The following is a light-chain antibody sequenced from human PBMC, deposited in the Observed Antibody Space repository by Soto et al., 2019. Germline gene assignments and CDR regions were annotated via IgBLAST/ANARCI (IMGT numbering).Light chain of an antibody. V-gene: IGKV1-8*01. J-gene: IGKJ1*01. CDR3: QHYKNYPRT. CDR1: QDVGRY. Sequence: AIRMTQSPSSLSASAGDRVAIACRASQDVGRYLAWYQQKPGQAPKLLIYGASTLQSGVPSRFSGGGSGTDFTLTISCLQSEDFATYYCQHYKNYPRTFGQGTKVEIK. CDR2: GAS.